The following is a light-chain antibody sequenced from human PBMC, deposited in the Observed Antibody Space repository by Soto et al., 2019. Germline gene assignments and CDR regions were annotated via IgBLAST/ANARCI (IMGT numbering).Light chain of an antibody. V-gene: IGKV1-5*03. CDR2: KAS. CDR1: QSISSW. J-gene: IGKJ1*01. CDR3: QQYNSGSPWT. Sequence: DIQMTQSPSTLSASVGDRVTITCRASQSISSWLAWYQQKPGKAPKLLIYKASNLESGVPSRFSGSGSGTEFTLTISSLQTDDFATYYCQQYNSGSPWTFSQGSKVDIK.